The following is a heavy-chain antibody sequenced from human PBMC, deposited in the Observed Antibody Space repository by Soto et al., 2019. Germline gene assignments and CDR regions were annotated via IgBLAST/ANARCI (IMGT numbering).Heavy chain of an antibody. CDR1: GGSISSGGYS. D-gene: IGHD4-4*01. Sequence: PSETLSLTCAVSGGSISSGGYSWSWIRQPPGKGLEWIGYIYHSGSTYYNPSLKSRVTISVDRSKNQFSLKLSSVTAADTAVYYCASRGPHDYSNIDYYGMDVWGQGTTVTVSS. V-gene: IGHV4-30-2*01. CDR2: IYHSGST. CDR3: ASRGPHDYSNIDYYGMDV. J-gene: IGHJ6*02.